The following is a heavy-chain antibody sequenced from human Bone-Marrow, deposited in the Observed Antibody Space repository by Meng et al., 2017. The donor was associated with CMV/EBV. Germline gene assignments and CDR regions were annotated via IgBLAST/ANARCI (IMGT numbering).Heavy chain of an antibody. CDR1: GGSISSSSYY. CDR3: AREGSSAVTVTTFDY. D-gene: IGHD4-17*01. Sequence: SETLSLTCTVSGGSISSSSYYWGWIRQPPGKGLEWIGSIYYSGSTYYNPSLKSRVTISVDTSKNQFSLKLSSVTAADTAVYYCAREGSSAVTVTTFDYRGQGTLVTVSS. CDR2: IYYSGST. V-gene: IGHV4-39*07. J-gene: IGHJ4*02.